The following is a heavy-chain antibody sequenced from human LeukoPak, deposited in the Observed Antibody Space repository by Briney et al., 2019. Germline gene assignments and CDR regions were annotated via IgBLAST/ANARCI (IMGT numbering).Heavy chain of an antibody. CDR2: FDPEDGET. CDR1: GYTLSELS. D-gene: IGHD7-27*01. Sequence: ASVKVSCKVSGYTLSELSMHWVRQAPGKGLEWMGGFDPEDGETIYAQKFQGRVFQGRVTMTEDTSTDTAYMELSSLRSEDTAVYYCARLTGDLGTGYWGQGTLVTVSS. CDR3: ARLTGDLGTGY. V-gene: IGHV1-24*01. J-gene: IGHJ4*02.